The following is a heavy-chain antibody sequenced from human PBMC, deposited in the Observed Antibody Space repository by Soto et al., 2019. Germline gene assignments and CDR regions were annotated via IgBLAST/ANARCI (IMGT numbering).Heavy chain of an antibody. J-gene: IGHJ4*02. V-gene: IGHV3-48*03. Sequence: EVQLVESGGGLVQPGGSLRLSCAASGFTFSSYEMNWVRQAPGKGLEWVSYISSSGSTIYYADSVKGRFTISRDNAKNSMYLQMNSLRAEDTAVYYCARDCHDAGSYFDYWGQGTLVTVSS. CDR2: ISSSGSTI. CDR3: ARDCHDAGSYFDY. CDR1: GFTFSSYE. D-gene: IGHD1-1*01.